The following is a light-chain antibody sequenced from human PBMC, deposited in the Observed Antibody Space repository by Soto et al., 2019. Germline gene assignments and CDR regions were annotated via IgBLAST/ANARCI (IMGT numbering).Light chain of an antibody. J-gene: IGLJ1*01. V-gene: IGLV2-14*01. CDR2: EVS. CDR3: SSYRSTDTPYV. CDR1: TSDVGDYNY. Sequence: QSALTQPASVSGSPGQSITISCIGTTSDVGDYNYVSWYQQHPGKAPKLMIYEVSNRPSGVSERFSGSKSDNTASLTISGLQAEDEADYYCSSYRSTDTPYVFGTGTKLTVL.